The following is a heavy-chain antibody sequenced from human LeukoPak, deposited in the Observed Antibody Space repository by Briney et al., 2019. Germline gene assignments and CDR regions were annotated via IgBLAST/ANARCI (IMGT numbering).Heavy chain of an antibody. D-gene: IGHD3-22*01. CDR2: IYTSGST. Sequence: SQTLSLTSTVSGGSIGSGSYYWSWIRQPAGKGLEWIGRIYTSGSTNYNPSLKSRVTISVDTSKNQFSLKLSSVTAADTAVYYCARVPVEGSGYFLDVWGKGTTVTVSS. V-gene: IGHV4-61*02. CDR3: ARVPVEGSGYFLDV. J-gene: IGHJ6*04. CDR1: GGSIGSGSYY.